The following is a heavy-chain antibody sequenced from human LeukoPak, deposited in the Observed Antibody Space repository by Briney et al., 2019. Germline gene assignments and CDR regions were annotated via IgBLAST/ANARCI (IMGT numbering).Heavy chain of an antibody. D-gene: IGHD1-26*01. J-gene: IGHJ6*02. CDR2: IYTSGST. CDR1: GGSISSYY. Sequence: PSETLSLTCTVSGGSISSYYWSWIRQPAGKGLEWIGRIYTSGSTNYNPSLKSRVTMSVDTSKNQFSLKLSSVTAADTAVYYCARGFRASGSPFGAYYYYYYGMDVWGQGTTVTVSS. CDR3: ARGFRASGSPFGAYYYYYYGMDV. V-gene: IGHV4-4*07.